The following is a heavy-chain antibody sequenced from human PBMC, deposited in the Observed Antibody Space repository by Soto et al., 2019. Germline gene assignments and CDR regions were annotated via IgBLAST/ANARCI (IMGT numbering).Heavy chain of an antibody. J-gene: IGHJ5*02. D-gene: IGHD3-3*01. CDR3: SRLPRITVFGVVITQNNWFDP. V-gene: IGHV4-34*01. CDR1: GGSFSGYY. Sequence: QVQLQQWGAGLLKPSETLSLTCAVYGGSFSGYYWSWVRQPPGKGLEWIGEINHSGSTNYNPSLKSRVTISVDTSKNQVSLRLSSVTAADTAVYYCSRLPRITVFGVVITQNNWFDPWGQGTLVTVSS. CDR2: INHSGST.